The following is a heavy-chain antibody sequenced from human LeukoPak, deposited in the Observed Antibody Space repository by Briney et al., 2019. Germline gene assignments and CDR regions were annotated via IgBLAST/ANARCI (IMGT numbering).Heavy chain of an antibody. D-gene: IGHD3-9*01. CDR3: AKDIRSSDYDILTGYY. CDR1: GFTFSSYG. J-gene: IGHJ4*02. Sequence: GGSLRLSCAASGFTFSSYGMHWVRQAPGKGLEWVSGISWNSGSIGYADSVKGRFTISRDNAKNSLYLQMNSLRAEDTALYYCAKDIRSSDYDILTGYYWGQGTLVTVSS. CDR2: ISWNSGSI. V-gene: IGHV3-9*01.